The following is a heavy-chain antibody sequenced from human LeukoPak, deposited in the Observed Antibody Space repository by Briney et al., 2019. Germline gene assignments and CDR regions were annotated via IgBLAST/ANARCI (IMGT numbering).Heavy chain of an antibody. V-gene: IGHV4-59*01. J-gene: IGHJ5*02. CDR1: GGSISSYY. Sequence: SETLSLTCTVSGGSISSYYWSWIRQSPGKGLEWIGYIYSSGSTNYNPSLKSRVTISVDTSKNQFSLKLSSVTAADTAVYYCARERRYYYGSGSYSNWFDPWGQGTLVTVSS. CDR2: IYSSGST. CDR3: ARERRYYYGSGSYSNWFDP. D-gene: IGHD3-10*01.